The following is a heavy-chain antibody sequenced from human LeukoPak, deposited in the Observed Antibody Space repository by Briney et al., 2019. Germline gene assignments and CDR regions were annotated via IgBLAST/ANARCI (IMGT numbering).Heavy chain of an antibody. CDR1: GLTFRNYG. V-gene: IGHV3-33*01. J-gene: IGHJ6*03. D-gene: IGHD2-8*01. Sequence: GGSLRLSCAASGLTFRNYGMHWVRQAPGKGLEWVAVIWYDGSNEGYADSVKGRFTISRNNSKNMLYLQMNSLRDEDTAVYYCATNGGTPPRYMNVWGKGTTVSVSS. CDR2: IWYDGSNE. CDR3: ATNGGTPPRYMNV.